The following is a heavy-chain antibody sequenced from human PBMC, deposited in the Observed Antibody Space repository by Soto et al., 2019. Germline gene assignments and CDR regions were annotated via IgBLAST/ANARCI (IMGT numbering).Heavy chain of an antibody. J-gene: IGHJ4*02. CDR2: ISYDGSNQ. D-gene: IGHD1-7*01. CDR1: GFTFSDFE. V-gene: IGHV3-30-3*01. Sequence: QVQLVESGGGVVQPGRSLRLSCSASGFTFSDFEMYWVRQAPGKGLDWVSFISYDGSNQYYAGSVKGRFTVSRANSKNTLFLLMNSLRPEATAVYFCARRTGTAPRFDYWGQGTLVTVSS. CDR3: ARRTGTAPRFDY.